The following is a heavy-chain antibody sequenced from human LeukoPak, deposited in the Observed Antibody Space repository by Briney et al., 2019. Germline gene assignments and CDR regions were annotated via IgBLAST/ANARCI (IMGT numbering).Heavy chain of an antibody. D-gene: IGHD3-9*01. CDR3: ARTTKEFDILTGYYFDY. V-gene: IGHV3-53*01. J-gene: IGHJ4*02. CDR1: GGSFSGYY. Sequence: ETLSLTCAVYGGSFSGYYWSWVRQAPGNGLEWVSIIYSGGSTYYADSVKGRFTISRDNSKNTLSLQMNSLRAVDTAVYYCARTTKEFDILTGYYFDYWGQGTLVTVSS. CDR2: IYSGGST.